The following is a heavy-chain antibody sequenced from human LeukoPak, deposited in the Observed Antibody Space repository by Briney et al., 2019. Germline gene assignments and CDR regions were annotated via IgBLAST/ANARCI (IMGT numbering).Heavy chain of an antibody. CDR2: VSSDGGTK. V-gene: IGHV3-30*18. CDR3: AKDVGKWESLHFFDY. J-gene: IGHJ4*02. CDR1: KFTFSNYG. D-gene: IGHD1-26*01. Sequence: PGGSLRLSCTASKFTFSNYGMQWVRQAPGKGLEWVAVVSSDGGTKYYADSVKGRFAISRDNSRNTLYLQMNSLRGDDTAVYYCAKDVGKWESLHFFDYWGQGTLVTVSS.